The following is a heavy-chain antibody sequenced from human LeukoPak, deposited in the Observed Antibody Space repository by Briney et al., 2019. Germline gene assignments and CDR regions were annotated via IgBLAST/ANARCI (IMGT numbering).Heavy chain of an antibody. CDR3: AKARWLRLDRPFDY. D-gene: IGHD5-12*01. CDR1: GFTFSSYG. V-gene: IGHV3-30*02. CDR2: IRYDGSNK. J-gene: IGHJ4*02. Sequence: GGSLRLSCAASGFTFSSYGMHWVRQAPGKGLEWVAFIRYDGSNKYYADSVKGRFAISRDNSKKTLYLQMNSLRAEDTAVYYCAKARWLRLDRPFDYWGQGTLVTVSS.